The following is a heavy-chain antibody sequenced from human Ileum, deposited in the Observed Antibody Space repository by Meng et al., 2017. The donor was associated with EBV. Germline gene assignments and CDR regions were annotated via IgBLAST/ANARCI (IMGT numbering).Heavy chain of an antibody. V-gene: IGHV4-39*07. CDR2: MYYSGST. J-gene: IGHJ4*02. CDR3: ATRVAAVKYYFDY. D-gene: IGHD6-19*01. CDR1: GGSISNENDY. Sequence: QLQLQESGTGLVKPSETRSLTCTVSGGSISNENDYWGWIRQPTGKGLEWIGSMYYSGSTYYNPSLKSRVTMSLDTSKNQFSLQLTSVTAADTALYYCATRVAAVKYYFDYWGQGTLVTVSS.